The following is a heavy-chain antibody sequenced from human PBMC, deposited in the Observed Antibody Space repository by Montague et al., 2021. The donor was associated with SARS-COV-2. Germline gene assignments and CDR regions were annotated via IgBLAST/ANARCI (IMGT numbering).Heavy chain of an antibody. CDR3: ARVDQWGVCIDY. Sequence: SLRLSCAASGFTFRHYAMSWVRQAPGKGLEWVSAIYSGASSTYYADSVKGRFTISRDNSKNTLYLQMNNLRAEDTAVYYCARVDQWGVCIDYWGRGTLVIVSS. J-gene: IGHJ4*02. D-gene: IGHD1-26*01. CDR2: IYSGASST. CDR1: GFTFRHYA. V-gene: IGHV3-23*03.